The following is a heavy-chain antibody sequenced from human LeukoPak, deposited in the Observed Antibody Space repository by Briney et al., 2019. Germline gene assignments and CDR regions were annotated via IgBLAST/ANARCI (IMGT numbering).Heavy chain of an antibody. CDR3: ARDGTSSDDY. CDR2: ISGYNDNT. Sequence: ASVKVSCKASGYTFTSYGISWVRQAPGQGLEWMGWISGYNDNTNYAKKFQGRVTLTTDTSTNTAYMELRSVRSDDMAVYYCARDGTSSDDYWGQGTLVTVSS. D-gene: IGHD1-7*01. CDR1: GYTFTSYG. V-gene: IGHV1-18*03. J-gene: IGHJ4*02.